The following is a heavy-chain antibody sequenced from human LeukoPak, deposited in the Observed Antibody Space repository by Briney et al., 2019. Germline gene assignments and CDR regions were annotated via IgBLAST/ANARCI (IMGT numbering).Heavy chain of an antibody. J-gene: IGHJ6*03. CDR2: IYYSGST. CDR1: GGSISSSSYY. Sequence: PSETLSLTCTVSGGSISSSSYYWGWIRQPPGKGLEWIGSIYYSGSTYYNPSLKSRVTISVDTPKNQFSLKLSSVTAADTAVYYCARVGDYDFWSGPFYYMDVWGKGTTVTVSS. D-gene: IGHD3-3*01. CDR3: ARVGDYDFWSGPFYYMDV. V-gene: IGHV4-39*07.